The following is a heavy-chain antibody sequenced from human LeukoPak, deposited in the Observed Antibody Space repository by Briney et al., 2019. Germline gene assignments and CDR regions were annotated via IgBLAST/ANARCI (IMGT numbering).Heavy chain of an antibody. CDR2: ISSSGSYI. D-gene: IGHD6-19*01. V-gene: IGHV3-21*01. CDR1: GFTFSSYA. J-gene: IGHJ4*02. CDR3: AKSTTGWTFDY. Sequence: PGGSLRLSCVVSGFTFSSYAMNWVRQAPGKGLEWVSSISSSGSYIYYADSVKGRFTISRDNAKNSLFLQMNSLRAEDTAVYYCAKSTTGWTFDYWGQGTLVTVSS.